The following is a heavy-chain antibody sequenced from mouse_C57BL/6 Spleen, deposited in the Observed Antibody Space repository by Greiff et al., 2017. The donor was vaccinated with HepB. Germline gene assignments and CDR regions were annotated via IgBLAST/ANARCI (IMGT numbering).Heavy chain of an antibody. CDR3: ARWGYGNSYYYDY. CDR1: GYTFTSYG. J-gene: IGHJ2*01. V-gene: IGHV1-81*01. D-gene: IGHD1-1*01. CDR2: IYPRSGNT. Sequence: VQLQQSGAELARPGASVKLSCKASGYTFTSYGISWVKQRTGQGLEWIGEIYPRSGNTYYNKKFKGKATLTADKSSSTAYMELRSLTSEDSAVYYCARWGYGNSYYYDYWGQGTTLTAAS.